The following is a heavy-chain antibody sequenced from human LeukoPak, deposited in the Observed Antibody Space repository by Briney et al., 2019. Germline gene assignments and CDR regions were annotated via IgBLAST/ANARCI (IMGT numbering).Heavy chain of an antibody. Sequence: GGSLRLSCAASGFVFSDYYMSWIRQAPGEGLEWVSYISSSGSPIYYAESVKGRFTISRDNAKNSLYLQMNSLRTEDTAVYYCARDPRLRLKRSGWFDPWGQGTLVTVSS. CDR3: ARDPRLRLKRSGWFDP. CDR2: ISSSGSPI. J-gene: IGHJ5*02. V-gene: IGHV3-11*04. D-gene: IGHD4-17*01. CDR1: GFVFSDYY.